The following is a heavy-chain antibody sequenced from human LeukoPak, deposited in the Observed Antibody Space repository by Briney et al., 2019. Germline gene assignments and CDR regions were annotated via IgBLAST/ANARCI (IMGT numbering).Heavy chain of an antibody. Sequence: PSETLSLTCTVSGGSISSGDYYWSWIRQPPGKGLEWIGYIYYSGSTYYNPSLKSRVTISVDTSKNQFSLKLSSVTAADTAVYYCASGIAAIGAAIFDYWGQGTLVTVSS. D-gene: IGHD6-13*01. V-gene: IGHV4-30-4*08. CDR2: IYYSGST. CDR1: GGSISSGDYY. CDR3: ASGIAAIGAAIFDY. J-gene: IGHJ4*02.